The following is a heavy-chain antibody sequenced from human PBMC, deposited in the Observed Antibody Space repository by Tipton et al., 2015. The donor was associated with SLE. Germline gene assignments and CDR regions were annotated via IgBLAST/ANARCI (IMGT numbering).Heavy chain of an antibody. D-gene: IGHD6-19*01. CDR1: GFTLSRYW. V-gene: IGHV3-74*01. J-gene: IGHJ3*02. Sequence: SLRLSCAASGFTLSRYWMHWVRQAPGKGLVWVSRINSGGSTISYADSVRGRFTISRDNAKNTLYLEMNSLRADDTAVYYCASAVPDIGGVGTLVTVSS. CDR2: INSGGSTI. CDR3: ASAVPDI.